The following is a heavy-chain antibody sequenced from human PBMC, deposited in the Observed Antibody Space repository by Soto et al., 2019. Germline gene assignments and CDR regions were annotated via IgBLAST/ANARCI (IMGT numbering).Heavy chain of an antibody. Sequence: TLSLPYTVSGGSIRSGDYYRSLIRQPPGKGLEWIGYIYYSGSTYYNPSLKSRVTISVDTSKNQFSLKLSSVTAADTAVYYCARAVRGSYYDYWGQGTLVTSPQ. CDR2: IYYSGST. D-gene: IGHD1-26*01. CDR3: ARAVRGSYYDY. J-gene: IGHJ4*02. V-gene: IGHV4-30-4*01. CDR1: GGSIRSGDYY.